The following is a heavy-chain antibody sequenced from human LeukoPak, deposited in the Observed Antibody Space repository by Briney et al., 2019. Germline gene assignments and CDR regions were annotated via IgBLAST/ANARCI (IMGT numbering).Heavy chain of an antibody. CDR1: GFTVSSNY. D-gene: IGHD2-2*01. J-gene: IGHJ4*02. CDR3: AKGVGRVPAAMVDY. CDR2: IYSGGST. V-gene: IGHV3-53*01. Sequence: GGSLRLSCAASGFTVSSNYMSWVRQAPGKGLEWVSVIYSGGSTYYADSVKGRFTISRDNSKNTLYLQMNSLRAEDTAVYYCAKGVGRVPAAMVDYWGQGTLVTVSS.